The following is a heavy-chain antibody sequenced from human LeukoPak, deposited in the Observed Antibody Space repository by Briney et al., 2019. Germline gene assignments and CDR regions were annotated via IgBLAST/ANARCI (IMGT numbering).Heavy chain of an antibody. J-gene: IGHJ4*02. CDR2: INHSGST. Sequence: SETLSLTCTVSGGSISSYYWSWIRQPPGKGLEWIGEINHSGSTNYNPSLKSRVTISVDTSKDQFSLKLSSVTAADTAVYYCARRWLVVDYWGQGTLVTVSS. V-gene: IGHV4-34*01. D-gene: IGHD6-19*01. CDR3: ARRWLVVDY. CDR1: GGSISSYY.